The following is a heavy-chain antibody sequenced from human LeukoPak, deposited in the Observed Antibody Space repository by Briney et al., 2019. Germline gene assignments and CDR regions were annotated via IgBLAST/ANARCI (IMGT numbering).Heavy chain of an antibody. CDR3: ATGYRRDWYQGD. Sequence: GGSLRLSCAASGFTFSNYAMTWVRQAPGKGLERVSVINDSGGRTFYADSVKGRFTISRDNSKNTLYLQMHSLRVDDTAVYYCATGYRRDWYQGDWGQGTLVTVSS. D-gene: IGHD6-19*01. V-gene: IGHV3-23*01. J-gene: IGHJ4*02. CDR1: GFTFSNYA. CDR2: INDSGGRT.